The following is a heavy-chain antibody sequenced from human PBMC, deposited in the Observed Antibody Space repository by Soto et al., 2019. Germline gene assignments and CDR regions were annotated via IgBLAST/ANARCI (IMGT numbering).Heavy chain of an antibody. Sequence: QVQLVQSGAEVRKPGASVKVSCEASGYTFSTYPITWVRQAPGQGLEWLGWINVYNGNTVYAQKFQGRFTMTTDTSTSTAYMELRSLRSDATAIYYCARAFYYFANLDYWGQGTLVTVSS. J-gene: IGHJ4*02. V-gene: IGHV1-18*04. CDR2: INVYNGNT. D-gene: IGHD3-10*01. CDR1: GYTFSTYP. CDR3: ARAFYYFANLDY.